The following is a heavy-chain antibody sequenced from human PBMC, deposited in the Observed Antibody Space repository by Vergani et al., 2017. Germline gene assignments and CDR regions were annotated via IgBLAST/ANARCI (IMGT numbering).Heavy chain of an antibody. CDR3: ARGAYYYDSSGTGGIDP. J-gene: IGHJ5*02. CDR1: GGSISSYY. Sequence: QVQLQESGPGLVKPSETLSLTCTVSGGSISSYYWSWIRQPPGKGLEWIGYIYYSGSTNYNPSLKSRVTISVDTSKNQFSLKLSSVTAADTAVYYCARGAYYYDSSGTGGIDPWGQGTLVTVSS. D-gene: IGHD3-22*01. V-gene: IGHV4-59*01. CDR2: IYYSGST.